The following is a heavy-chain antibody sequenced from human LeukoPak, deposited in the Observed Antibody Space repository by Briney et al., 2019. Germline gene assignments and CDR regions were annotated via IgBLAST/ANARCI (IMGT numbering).Heavy chain of an antibody. J-gene: IGHJ4*02. CDR3: AGRAYYDYVWGSSYTDY. D-gene: IGHD3-16*01. CDR2: ISSSSSYT. V-gene: IGHV3-21*01. Sequence: GGSLRLSCAASGFTFSSYSMNWVRQAPGKGLEWVSSISSSSSYTYYADSVKGRFTISRGNAKNSLYLQMNSLRAEDTAVYYCAGRAYYDYVWGSSYTDYWGQGTLVTVSS. CDR1: GFTFSSYS.